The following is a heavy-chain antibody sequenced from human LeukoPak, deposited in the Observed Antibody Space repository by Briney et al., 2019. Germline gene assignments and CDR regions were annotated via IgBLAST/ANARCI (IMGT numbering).Heavy chain of an antibody. D-gene: IGHD1-1*01. CDR3: ATTGAGTPSNYYYYYYMDV. CDR2: MNPNSGNT. Sequence: ATVKVSCKASGYTFTSYDINWVRQATGQGLEWMGWMNPNSGNTGYAQKFQGRVTMTRNTSISTAYMELSSLRSEDTAVYYCATTGAGTPSNYYYYYYMDVWGKGTTVTVSS. V-gene: IGHV1-8*01. J-gene: IGHJ6*03. CDR1: GYTFTSYD.